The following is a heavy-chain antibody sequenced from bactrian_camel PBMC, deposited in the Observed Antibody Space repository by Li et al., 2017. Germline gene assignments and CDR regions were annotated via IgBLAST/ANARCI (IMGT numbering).Heavy chain of an antibody. V-gene: IGHV3S53*01. Sequence: HVQLVESGGGSVRNGGSLRLSCAASAYVISMRCMGWFRQAPGKEREEVATIASDGYTNYVDSVRGRFTISKDNAKNTLYLQMNSLKTEDTATYYCAKGYGLNSERGGQGTQVTVS. D-gene: IGHD4*01. J-gene: IGHJ4*01. CDR3: AKGYGLNSER. CDR2: IASDGYT. CDR1: AYVISMRC.